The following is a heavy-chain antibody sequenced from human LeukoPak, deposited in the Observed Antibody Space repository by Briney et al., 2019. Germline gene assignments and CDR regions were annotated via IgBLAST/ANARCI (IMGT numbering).Heavy chain of an antibody. D-gene: IGHD3-22*01. Sequence: GGSLRLSCAASVFTFSTYAMSCVREAPGKGVEWVSAISGSGGSTYYADSVKGRFTISRDNSKNTLYLQMNSLRAEDTAVYYCAKGLYYYDSSGYGTFDYWGQGTLVTVSS. V-gene: IGHV3-23*01. CDR1: VFTFSTYA. CDR3: AKGLYYYDSSGYGTFDY. J-gene: IGHJ4*02. CDR2: ISGSGGST.